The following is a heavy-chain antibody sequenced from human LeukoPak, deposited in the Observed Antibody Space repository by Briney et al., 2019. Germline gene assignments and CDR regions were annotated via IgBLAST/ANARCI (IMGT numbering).Heavy chain of an antibody. J-gene: IGHJ4*02. CDR3: AREDQSSSWYGDFDY. CDR2: INNSSCYI. D-gene: IGHD6-13*01. Sequence: GGSLRVSCAASGFTFSSYSMNWVRQATGKGLEWVSSINNSSCYIYYADSVKGRFTISRDTAKNSLYLHMNSLRAEDTAVYYCAREDQSSSWYGDFDYCGQGTLVTVSS. CDR1: GFTFSSYS. V-gene: IGHV3-21*01.